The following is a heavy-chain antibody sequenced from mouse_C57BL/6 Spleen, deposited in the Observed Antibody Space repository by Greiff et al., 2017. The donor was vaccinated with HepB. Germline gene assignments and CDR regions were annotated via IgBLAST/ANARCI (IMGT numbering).Heavy chain of an antibody. J-gene: IGHJ1*03. CDR1: GFNIKDDY. V-gene: IGHV14-4*01. D-gene: IGHD1-1*01. CDR3: ATGANYYGSSWYFDV. Sequence: EVQLQQSGAELVRPGASVKLSCTASGFNIKDDYMHWVKQRPEQGLEWIGWIDPENGDTEYASKFQGKATITADTSSNTAYLQLSSLTSEDTAVYYFATGANYYGSSWYFDVWGTGTTVTVSS. CDR2: IDPENGDT.